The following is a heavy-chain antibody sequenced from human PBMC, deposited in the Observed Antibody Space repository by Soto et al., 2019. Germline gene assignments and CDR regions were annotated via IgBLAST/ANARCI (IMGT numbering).Heavy chain of an antibody. CDR3: ARGLKGYCSSTSCPVPTKYYFDY. CDR2: INHSGST. D-gene: IGHD2-2*01. CDR1: GGSFSGYY. J-gene: IGHJ4*02. V-gene: IGHV4-34*01. Sequence: SETLSLTCAVYGGSFSGYYWSWIRQPPGKGLEWIGEINHSGSTNYNPSLKSRVTISVDTSKNQFSLKLSSVTAADTAVYYCARGLKGYCSSTSCPVPTKYYFDYWGQGTLVTVSS.